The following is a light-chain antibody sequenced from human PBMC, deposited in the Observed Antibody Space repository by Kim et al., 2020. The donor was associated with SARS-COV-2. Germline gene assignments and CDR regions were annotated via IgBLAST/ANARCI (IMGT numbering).Light chain of an antibody. V-gene: IGKV1-39*01. CDR1: QNINTY. Sequence: DIQMTQSPSSLSASVGDRVTITCRASQNINTYLNWYQQKPGKPPNLLIYAASSLRSGAPSRFSGSGSGTDFTLTIRGLQPEDFATYYCQESHSPPHTFGQGTKVVI. CDR3: QESHSPPHT. J-gene: IGKJ2*01. CDR2: AAS.